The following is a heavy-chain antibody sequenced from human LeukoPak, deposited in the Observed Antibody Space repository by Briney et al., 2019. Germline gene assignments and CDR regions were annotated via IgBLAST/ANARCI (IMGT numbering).Heavy chain of an antibody. CDR2: ISYDGSNK. D-gene: IGHD6-19*01. V-gene: IGHV3-30*18. CDR1: GFTFSSYG. Sequence: GRSLRLSCAASGFTFSSYGMHWVRQAPGKGLEWVAVISYDGSNKYYADSVKGRFTISRDNSKNTQYLQMNSLRAEDTAVYYCAKDPLEVAGYAFDIWGQGTMVTVSS. CDR3: AKDPLEVAGYAFDI. J-gene: IGHJ3*02.